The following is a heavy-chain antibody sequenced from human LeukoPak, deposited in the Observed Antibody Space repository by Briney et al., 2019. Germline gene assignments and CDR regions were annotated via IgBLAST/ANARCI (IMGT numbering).Heavy chain of an antibody. Sequence: PGGSLRLSCTASGSTFTFSKAWMNWVRQAPGKGLEWVSAISGSGGSTYYADSVKGRFTISRDNSKNTLYLQMNSLRAEDTAVYYCAKLPTWIYGMDVWGQGTTVTVSS. D-gene: IGHD5-12*01. J-gene: IGHJ6*02. CDR3: AKLPTWIYGMDV. V-gene: IGHV3-23*01. CDR1: GSTFTFSKA. CDR2: ISGSGGST.